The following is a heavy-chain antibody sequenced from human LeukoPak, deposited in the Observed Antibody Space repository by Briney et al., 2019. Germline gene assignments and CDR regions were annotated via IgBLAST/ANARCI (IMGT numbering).Heavy chain of an antibody. J-gene: IGHJ3*02. CDR3: ARPYARDSSNLWAFDI. CDR2: VFFSGNT. CDR1: GDSISTSSYY. V-gene: IGHV4-39*07. D-gene: IGHD6-13*01. Sequence: SETLSLTCTVSGDSISTSSYYWGWIRQPPGKGLEWIGSVFFSGNTYYEPSLKSRVTISVATSTNQFSLNVRSVSAADTAVYYCARPYARDSSNLWAFDIWGQGTMVTVSS.